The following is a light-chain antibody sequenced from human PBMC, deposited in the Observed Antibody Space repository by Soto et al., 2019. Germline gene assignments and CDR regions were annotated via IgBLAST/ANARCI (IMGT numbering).Light chain of an antibody. CDR2: GTT. V-gene: IGLV1-40*01. Sequence: QAVVTQTPSVSGAPGQRVTISCTGRSSNIGAGYDVHWYQHLPGTAPKLLIYGTTNRPSGVPDRFSGSKSGISASLAITGLQAEDEADYYCHSYDSSLSASVFGAGTQLTVL. CDR3: HSYDSSLSASV. CDR1: SSNIGAGYD. J-gene: IGLJ7*01.